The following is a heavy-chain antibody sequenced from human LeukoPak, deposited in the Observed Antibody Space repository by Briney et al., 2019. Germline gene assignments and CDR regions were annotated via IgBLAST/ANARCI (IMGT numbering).Heavy chain of an antibody. J-gene: IGHJ3*02. D-gene: IGHD2/OR15-2a*01. CDR2: IFYSGST. V-gene: IGHV4-39*01. CDR1: GGSISSSNYY. Sequence: PSETLSLTCTVSGGSISSSNYYWGWLRQPPGKGLEWIGSIFYSGSTSYNPSLKSRVTISVDTSENEFSLKVSPVTAADTAVYYCASPTIGAFDIWGQGTRVTVSS. CDR3: ASPTIGAFDI.